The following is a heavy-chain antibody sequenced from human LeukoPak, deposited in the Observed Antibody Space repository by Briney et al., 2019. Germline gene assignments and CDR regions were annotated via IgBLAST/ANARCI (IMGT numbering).Heavy chain of an antibody. D-gene: IGHD2-2*01. Sequence: ASVKVSCKASGYTFTSYGISWVRQAPGQGLEWMGWISAYNGNTNYAQKLQGRVTMTTDTSTSTAYMELRSLRSDDTAVYYCAKVGYCSSISCQEAFDVWGQGTKVTVSS. CDR2: ISAYNGNT. J-gene: IGHJ3*01. CDR3: AKVGYCSSISCQEAFDV. CDR1: GYTFTSYG. V-gene: IGHV1-18*01.